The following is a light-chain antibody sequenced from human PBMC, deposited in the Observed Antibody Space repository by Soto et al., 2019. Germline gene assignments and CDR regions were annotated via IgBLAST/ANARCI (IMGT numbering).Light chain of an antibody. V-gene: IGKV1-39*01. Sequence: DIQMTQSPSSLSASVGDRVTITCRASQSISTNLNWYQQKPWKAPKLLIYAASSLQSGVPSRFSGSGSGTDFTLTISSLQPEDFATYYCQQSYSSPRTFGQGTKLEIK. J-gene: IGKJ2*01. CDR1: QSISTN. CDR3: QQSYSSPRT. CDR2: AAS.